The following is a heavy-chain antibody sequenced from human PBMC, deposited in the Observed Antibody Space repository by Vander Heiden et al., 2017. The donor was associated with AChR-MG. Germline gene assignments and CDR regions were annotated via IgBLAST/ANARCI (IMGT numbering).Heavy chain of an antibody. CDR2: ISGSGGST. Sequence: EAQLLESGRGFVQPGGSLRLYCTASGFPFTNPPMEWVRQAPGGGLEWVSGISGSGGSTYHADSVRGRFTISRDNSKNTLYMQMNSLRAEDTASYYCVKDIAYDVNGYDYYGMDVWGQGTPVTVS. V-gene: IGHV3-23*01. J-gene: IGHJ6*02. CDR3: VKDIAYDVNGYDYYGMDV. CDR1: GFPFTNPP. D-gene: IGHD3-10*02.